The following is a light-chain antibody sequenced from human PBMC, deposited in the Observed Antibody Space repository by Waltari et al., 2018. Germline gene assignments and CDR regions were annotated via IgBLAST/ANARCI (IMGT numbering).Light chain of an antibody. CDR1: QSISYN. CDR3: QQYSRWPPIT. CDR2: GAS. V-gene: IGKV3-15*01. Sequence: VMTQSPAPLSVSPGERAILSCRASQSISYNVAWYQQKRGQAPRLLIYGASTRATGIPAMFTGSGSGTDFTLTISSLQSEDSAVYYCQQYSRWPPITFGQGTRLEI. J-gene: IGKJ5*01.